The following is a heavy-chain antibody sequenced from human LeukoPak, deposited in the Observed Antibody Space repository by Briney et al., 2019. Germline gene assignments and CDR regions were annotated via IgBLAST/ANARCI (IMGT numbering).Heavy chain of an antibody. V-gene: IGHV4-39*07. D-gene: IGHD6-13*01. CDR3: ARSPGIAAAGPMYNWFDP. J-gene: IGHJ5*02. CDR2: IYYSGST. CDR1: GGSISSSSYY. Sequence: PSETLSLTCTVSGGSISSSSYYWGWIRQPPGKGLEWIGSIYYSGSTYYNPSLKSRVTISVDTSKNQFSLELSSVTAADTAVYYCARSPGIAAAGPMYNWFDPWGQGTLVTVSS.